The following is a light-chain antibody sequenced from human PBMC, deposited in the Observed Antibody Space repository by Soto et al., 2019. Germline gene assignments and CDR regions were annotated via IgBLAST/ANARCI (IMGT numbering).Light chain of an antibody. CDR2: AAS. CDR1: QGITSW. J-gene: IGKJ2*01. V-gene: IGKV1-12*02. CDR3: QHTDSFPYT. Sequence: DIHMTQSPSSVSASVGDRVTITCRASQGITSWLVWYQQKPGKAPKLLIYAASSLQSGVPSRFSGSGSGTDFSLTISSLQPEDFATYDCQHTDSFPYTFGRGTKVEIK.